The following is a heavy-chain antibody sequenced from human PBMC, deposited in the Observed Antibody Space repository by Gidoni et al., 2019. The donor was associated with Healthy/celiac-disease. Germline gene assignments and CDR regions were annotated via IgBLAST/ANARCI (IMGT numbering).Heavy chain of an antibody. CDR2: ISYDGSNK. CDR3: ANVSPTVTLDY. Sequence: QVQLVESGGGVVQPGRSLRLSCAASGFTFSSYGMHWVRQAPGKGLEWVAVISYDGSNKYYADSVKGRFTISRDNSKNTLYLQMNSLRAEDTAVYYCANVSPTVTLDYWGQGTLVTVSS. CDR1: GFTFSSYG. V-gene: IGHV3-30*18. D-gene: IGHD4-17*01. J-gene: IGHJ4*02.